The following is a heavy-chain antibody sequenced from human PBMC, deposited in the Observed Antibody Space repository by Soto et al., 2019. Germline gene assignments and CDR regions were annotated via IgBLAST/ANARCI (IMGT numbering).Heavy chain of an antibody. CDR1: GYTFTGYY. V-gene: IGHV1-2*04. CDR2: INPNSGGT. Sequence: GASVKVSCKASGYTFTGYYMHWVRQAPGQGLEWMGWINPNSGGTNYAQKFQGWVTMTRDTSISTAYMELSRLRSDDTAVYYCARWGYCSSTSCSKPKPEGMDVWGQGTTVTV. CDR3: ARWGYCSSTSCSKPKPEGMDV. J-gene: IGHJ6*02. D-gene: IGHD2-2*01.